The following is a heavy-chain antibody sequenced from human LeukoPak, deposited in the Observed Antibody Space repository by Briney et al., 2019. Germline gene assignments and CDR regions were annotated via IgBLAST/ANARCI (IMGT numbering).Heavy chain of an antibody. D-gene: IGHD3-10*01. J-gene: IGHJ4*02. Sequence: GASVKVSCKASGYTFTGYYMHWVRQAPGQGREWMGRINPNSGGTNYAQKFQGRVTMTRDTSISTAYMELSRLRSDDTAVYYCARVGSMVRGVKDGRVFDYWGQGTLVTVSS. CDR2: INPNSGGT. CDR1: GYTFTGYY. V-gene: IGHV1-2*06. CDR3: ARVGSMVRGVKDGRVFDY.